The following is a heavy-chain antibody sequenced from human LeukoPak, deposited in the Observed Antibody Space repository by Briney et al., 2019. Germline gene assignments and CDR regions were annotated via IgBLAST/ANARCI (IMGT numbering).Heavy chain of an antibody. D-gene: IGHD1-26*01. CDR2: INHSGST. Sequence: SETLSLTCAVYGGSFSGYYWSWIRQPPGKGLEWIGEINHSGSTNYNPSLKSRVTISVDTSKNQFSLKLSSVTAADTAVYYCASGKWELLFDYWGQGTLVTVSS. J-gene: IGHJ4*02. V-gene: IGHV4-34*01. CDR3: ASGKWELLFDY. CDR1: GGSFSGYY.